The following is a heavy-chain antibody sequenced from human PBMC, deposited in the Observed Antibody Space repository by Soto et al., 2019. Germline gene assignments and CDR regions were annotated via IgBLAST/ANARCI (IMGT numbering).Heavy chain of an antibody. V-gene: IGHV1-18*01. CDR3: ARDAVVLAATAIDN. J-gene: IGHJ4*02. CDR2: MSAYNGNT. CDR1: GYTFTSYG. D-gene: IGHD2-15*01. Sequence: ASVKVSCKASGYTFTSYGISWVRQAPGQGLEWMGWMSAYNGNTNYAQKLQGRVTMTTDTSTSTAYMELRSLRSDDTAVYYCARDAVVLAATAIDNWGQGTLFTVCS.